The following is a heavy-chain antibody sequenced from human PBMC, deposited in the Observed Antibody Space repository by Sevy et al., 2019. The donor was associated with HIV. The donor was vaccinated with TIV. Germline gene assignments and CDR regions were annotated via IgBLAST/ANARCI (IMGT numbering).Heavy chain of an antibody. V-gene: IGHV3-11*01. CDR2: ISTSTSTTTI. Sequence: GGSLRLSCAGSGFTFNDYNLSWIRQAPGKGLEWVSYISTSTSTTTIYYADSVKGRFTISRDNAKNSIYLQMNSLRVDDTAVYYCARAAGWFDAWGQGTLVTVSS. CDR1: GFTFNDYN. J-gene: IGHJ5*02. CDR3: ARAAGWFDA.